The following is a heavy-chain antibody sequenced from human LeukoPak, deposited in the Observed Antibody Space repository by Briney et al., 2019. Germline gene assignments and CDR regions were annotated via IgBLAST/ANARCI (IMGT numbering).Heavy chain of an antibody. Sequence: RASVKVSCKASGYTFTGYYMHWVRQAPGQGLEWMGWINPNSGGTNYAQKFQGRVTMTRDTSISTAYMELDRLTSDDTAVYFCAKVAALAGIGWGDFDYWGQGTLVTVSS. CDR2: INPNSGGT. D-gene: IGHD6-19*01. J-gene: IGHJ4*02. CDR1: GYTFTGYY. V-gene: IGHV1-2*02. CDR3: AKVAALAGIGWGDFDY.